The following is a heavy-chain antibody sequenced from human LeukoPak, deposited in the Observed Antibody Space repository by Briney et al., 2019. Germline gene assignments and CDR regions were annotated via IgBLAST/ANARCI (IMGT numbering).Heavy chain of an antibody. Sequence: GGSLRLSCAASGFTFSSYSMNWVRQAPGKGLEWVSSISSSSSYIYYADSVKGRFTISRDNAKNSLYLQMNSLRAEDTAVYYCARPIAAAGGGFDYWGQGTLVTVSS. D-gene: IGHD6-13*01. CDR1: GFTFSSYS. CDR3: ARPIAAAGGGFDY. CDR2: ISSSSSYI. J-gene: IGHJ4*02. V-gene: IGHV3-21*01.